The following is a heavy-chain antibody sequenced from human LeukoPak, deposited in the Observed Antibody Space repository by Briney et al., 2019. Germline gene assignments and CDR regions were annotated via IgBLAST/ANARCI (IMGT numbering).Heavy chain of an antibody. CDR1: GGTLSSYA. Sequence: EASVKVSCKASGGTLSSYAISWVRQAPGQGPEWMGGIIPIFGTANYAQKFQGRVTITTDESTSTAYMELSSLRSEDTAVYYCARNPVVGYYYYMDVWGKGTTVTVSS. CDR3: ARNPVVGYYYYMDV. V-gene: IGHV1-69*05. J-gene: IGHJ6*03. CDR2: IIPIFGTA.